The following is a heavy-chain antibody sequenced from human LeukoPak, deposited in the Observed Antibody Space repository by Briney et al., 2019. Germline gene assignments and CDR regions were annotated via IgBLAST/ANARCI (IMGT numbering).Heavy chain of an antibody. J-gene: IGHJ3*02. CDR1: GGSISSGDYY. V-gene: IGHV4-30-4*01. Sequence: SETLSLTCTVSGGSISSGDYYWSWIRQPPGKGLEWIGYIYYSGSTYYNPSLKSRVTISVDTSKNQFSLKLSSVTAADTAVYYCARTLRAAEAFDIWGQGTVVTVSS. D-gene: IGHD2/OR15-2a*01. CDR2: IYYSGST. CDR3: ARTLRAAEAFDI.